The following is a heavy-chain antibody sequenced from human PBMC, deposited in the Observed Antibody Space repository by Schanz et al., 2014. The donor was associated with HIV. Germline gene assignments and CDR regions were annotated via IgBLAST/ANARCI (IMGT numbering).Heavy chain of an antibody. D-gene: IGHD3-10*01. CDR2: IWYDGTND. CDR1: GFTFSSYA. CDR3: ARGSGPYYYYYGMDV. J-gene: IGHJ6*02. V-gene: IGHV3-33*01. Sequence: QEQVVESGGRVVQPGRSLRLACAASGFTFSSYAMHWVRQAPGTGLEWVAVIWYDGTNDHYADSVKGRFTISRDNSKNTLYLQMNSLRVEDTAVYYCARGSGPYYYYYGMDVWGQGTAVTVSS.